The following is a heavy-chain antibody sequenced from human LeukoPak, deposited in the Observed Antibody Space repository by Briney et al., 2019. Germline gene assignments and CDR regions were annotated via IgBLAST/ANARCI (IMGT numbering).Heavy chain of an antibody. CDR1: GFAFGDYW. J-gene: IGHJ5*02. CDR2: IKYDGSEK. V-gene: IGHV3-7*01. Sequence: GGSLRLSCAASGFAFGDYWMTWVRQAPGKGLEWVANIKYDGSEKYYVDFLRGRFTISRDNAKNSLYHCARARQWLGVSNWFDPWGQGTLVTVSS. D-gene: IGHD6-19*01. CDR3: P.